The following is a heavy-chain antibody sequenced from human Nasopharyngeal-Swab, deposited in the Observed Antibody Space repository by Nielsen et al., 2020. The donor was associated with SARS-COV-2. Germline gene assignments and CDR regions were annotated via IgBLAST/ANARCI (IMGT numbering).Heavy chain of an antibody. D-gene: IGHD3-10*01. J-gene: IGHJ4*02. CDR1: GFTFSSYA. CDR2: ISYDGSDI. CDR3: ATGGDVNYFDY. Sequence: GESLKISCAASGFTFSSYAMDWIRQAPVRGLEWVAIISYDGSDIFYADSVKGRFTISRDNSKNTLYLQMNSLRAEDTAVYFCATGGDVNYFDYWGQGTLVTVSS. V-gene: IGHV3-30*03.